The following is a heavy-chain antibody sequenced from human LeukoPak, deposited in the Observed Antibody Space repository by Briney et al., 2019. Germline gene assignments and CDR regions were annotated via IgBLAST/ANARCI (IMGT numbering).Heavy chain of an antibody. CDR1: GGTFSSYA. Sequence: ASVKVSCKASGGTFSSYAISWVRQAPGQGLDWMGGIIPIFGTANYAQKFQGRVTITADESTSTAYMELSSLRSEDTAVYYCALYKRRWAYSSGWYVLWGQGTMVTVSS. CDR2: IIPIFGTA. D-gene: IGHD6-19*01. V-gene: IGHV1-69*13. CDR3: ALYKRRWAYSSGWYVL. J-gene: IGHJ3*01.